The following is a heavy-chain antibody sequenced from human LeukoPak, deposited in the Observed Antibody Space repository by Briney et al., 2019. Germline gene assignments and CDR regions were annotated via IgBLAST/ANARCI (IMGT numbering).Heavy chain of an antibody. CDR3: APVSGPVYFSY. D-gene: IGHD3-3*01. V-gene: IGHV3-23*01. Sequence: GGSLRLSYAASGFTFSSYAMSWVRQAPGKGLEWVSAISGSGGSTYYADSVKGRFTISRDNSKNTLYLQMNSLRAEDTAVYYCAPVSGPVYFSYWGQGTLVTVSS. CDR1: GFTFSSYA. CDR2: ISGSGGST. J-gene: IGHJ4*02.